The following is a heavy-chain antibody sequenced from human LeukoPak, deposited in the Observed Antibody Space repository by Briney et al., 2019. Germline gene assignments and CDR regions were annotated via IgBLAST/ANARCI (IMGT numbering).Heavy chain of an antibody. CDR1: GGTFTNYA. Sequence: ASVKVSCKASGGTFTNYAINWVRQAPGKGLEWMGGFDPEDGETIYAQKFQGRVTMTEDTSTDTAYMELSSLRSEDTAVYYCATERPYCSGGSCYPRFDYWGQGTLVTVSS. CDR3: ATERPYCSGGSCYPRFDY. CDR2: FDPEDGET. D-gene: IGHD2-15*01. V-gene: IGHV1-24*01. J-gene: IGHJ4*02.